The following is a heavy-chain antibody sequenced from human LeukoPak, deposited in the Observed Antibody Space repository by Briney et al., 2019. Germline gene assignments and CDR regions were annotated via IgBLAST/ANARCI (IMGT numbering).Heavy chain of an antibody. V-gene: IGHV3-30*03. CDR2: ISYDGSNK. CDR3: ARDRTVVTDFDY. Sequence: GGSLRLSCAASGFTFSSYGMHWVRQAPGKGLEWVAVISYDGSNKYYADSVKGRFTISRDNAKNSLYLQMNSLRAEDTAVYYCARDRTVVTDFDYWGQGTLVTVSS. CDR1: GFTFSSYG. D-gene: IGHD4-23*01. J-gene: IGHJ4*02.